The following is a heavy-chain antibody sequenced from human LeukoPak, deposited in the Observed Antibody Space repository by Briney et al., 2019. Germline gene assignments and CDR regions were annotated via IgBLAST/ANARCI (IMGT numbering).Heavy chain of an antibody. V-gene: IGHV4-4*07. D-gene: IGHD6-19*01. Sequence: PSETLSLTCTVPGGSISSYYWSWIRQPAGKGLEWIGRIYTSGSTNYNPSLKSRVTMSVDTSKNQFSLKLSSVTAADTSVYYCARGQWLVPFDYWGQGTLVTVSS. CDR2: IYTSGST. CDR1: GGSISSYY. J-gene: IGHJ4*02. CDR3: ARGQWLVPFDY.